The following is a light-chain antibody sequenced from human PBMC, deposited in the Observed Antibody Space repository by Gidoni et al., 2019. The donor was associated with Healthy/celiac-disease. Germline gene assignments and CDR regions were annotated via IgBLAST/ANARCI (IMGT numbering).Light chain of an antibody. CDR1: PSLLHSNGYNY. V-gene: IGKV2-28*01. J-gene: IGKJ5*01. CDR2: LGS. CDR3: MRSQQTPRT. Sequence: TATTQSPLSLPVTPGALASISCRSSPSLLHSNGYNYLGWYLQKPGQSPQLLIYLGSNRASRVPSRFRCRGASNGFTMKISRVEAEDVGVYYWMRSQQTPRTFGQGTRLEIK.